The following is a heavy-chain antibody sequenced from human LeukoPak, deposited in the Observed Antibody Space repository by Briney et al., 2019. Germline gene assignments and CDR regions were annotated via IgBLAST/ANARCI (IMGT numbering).Heavy chain of an antibody. V-gene: IGHV3-23*01. Sequence: GGSLRLSCAASGFTFSSYAMSWVRQAPGRGLEWVSAISGRDGRTYYTDSVKGRFTISRDNSRDTLYLQMNSLRAEDTAVYYCARGDSSSWPNMPFDYWGQGTLVTVSS. CDR3: ARGDSSSWPNMPFDY. CDR2: ISGRDGRT. D-gene: IGHD6-13*01. CDR1: GFTFSSYA. J-gene: IGHJ4*02.